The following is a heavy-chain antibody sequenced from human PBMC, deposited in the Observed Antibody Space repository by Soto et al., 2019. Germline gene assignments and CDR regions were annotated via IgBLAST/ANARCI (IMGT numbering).Heavy chain of an antibody. Sequence: GGSLRLSCAASGFTFSSYGMHWVRQAPGKGLEWVAVIWYDGSNKYYADSVKGRFTISRDNSKNTLYLQMNSLRAEDTAVYYCARDKGFDDYGDYSYYYYGMDVWGQGTTVTVSS. CDR3: ARDKGFDDYGDYSYYYYGMDV. D-gene: IGHD4-17*01. V-gene: IGHV3-33*01. CDR1: GFTFSSYG. J-gene: IGHJ6*02. CDR2: IWYDGSNK.